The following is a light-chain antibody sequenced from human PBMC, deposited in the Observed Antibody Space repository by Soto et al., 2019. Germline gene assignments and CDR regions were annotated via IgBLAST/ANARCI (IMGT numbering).Light chain of an antibody. Sequence: EIVMPQSPATLSVSPGERATLSCRASHSVSNNLAWYQKEPDLAPRLLIYGATTRATGIPARFSGSGSGTEFTLTISSLQSEDFAVYYCQQYNNWWTFGQGTKVEIK. V-gene: IGKV3-15*01. CDR3: QQYNNWWT. CDR2: GAT. CDR1: HSVSNN. J-gene: IGKJ1*01.